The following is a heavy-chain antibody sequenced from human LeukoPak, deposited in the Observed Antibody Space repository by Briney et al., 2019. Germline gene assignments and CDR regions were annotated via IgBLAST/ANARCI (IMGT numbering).Heavy chain of an antibody. J-gene: IGHJ4*02. CDR1: GGSFSGYY. CDR3: ARRSISGNSWDYFDY. V-gene: IGHV4-34*01. Sequence: SETLSLTCAVYGGSFSGYYWNWIRQPPGKGLEWIGEINHYGSTKYSPSLKSRVTISGDTSKNQFSLRLNSVTAADTAVYYCARRSISGNSWDYFDYWGQGTLVTVSS. CDR2: INHYGST. D-gene: IGHD4-23*01.